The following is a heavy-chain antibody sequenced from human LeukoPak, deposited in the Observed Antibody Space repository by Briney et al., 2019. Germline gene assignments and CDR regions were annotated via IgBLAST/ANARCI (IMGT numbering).Heavy chain of an antibody. CDR3: ATSLTSIAATIKEAEYFQH. Sequence: ASVKVSCKASGYTSTSYGISWVRQAPGQGLEWMGIINPSGDNTWYAQKFQGRVTMTRDTSTSTVYMELSSLRSEDTAVYYCATSLTSIAATIKEAEYFQHWGQGTLVTVSS. D-gene: IGHD6-6*01. J-gene: IGHJ1*01. CDR2: INPSGDNT. CDR1: GYTSTSYG. V-gene: IGHV1-46*01.